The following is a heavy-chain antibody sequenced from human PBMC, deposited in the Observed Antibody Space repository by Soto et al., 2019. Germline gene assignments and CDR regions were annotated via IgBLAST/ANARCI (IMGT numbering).Heavy chain of an antibody. Sequence: SVKVSCKASGGTFSSYAISWVRQAPGQGLEWMGGIIPIFGTANYAQKFQGRVTITADESTSTAYMELSSLRSEDTAVYYCARVSGDTAMVTWYYFDYWGQGTLVTVSS. CDR2: IIPIFGTA. CDR1: GGTFSSYA. J-gene: IGHJ4*02. V-gene: IGHV1-69*13. D-gene: IGHD5-18*01. CDR3: ARVSGDTAMVTWYYFDY.